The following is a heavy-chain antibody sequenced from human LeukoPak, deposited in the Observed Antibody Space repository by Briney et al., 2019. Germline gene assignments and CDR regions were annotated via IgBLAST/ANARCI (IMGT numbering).Heavy chain of an antibody. CDR3: ARDGSRYYYDSSGYYIAPYYFDY. J-gene: IGHJ4*02. Sequence: GGSLRLSCAASGFTFSSYAMHWVRQAPGKGLEYVSAISSNGGSTYYANSVKGRFTISRDNSKNTQYLQMGSLRAEDMAVYYCARDGSRYYYDSSGYYIAPYYFDYWGQGTLVTVSS. CDR1: GFTFSSYA. CDR2: ISSNGGST. D-gene: IGHD3-22*01. V-gene: IGHV3-64*01.